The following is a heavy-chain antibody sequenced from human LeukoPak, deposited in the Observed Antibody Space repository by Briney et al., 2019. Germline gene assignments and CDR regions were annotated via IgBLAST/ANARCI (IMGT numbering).Heavy chain of an antibody. CDR1: GGTFNNYA. Sequence: SVKVSCKASGGTFNNYAISWVRQAPGQGLEWMGGIIPVFGTAHYGQNFQGGVTITTDEFTSTVYMEFIRLRSEDTAVYYCARDLGKGNLGDSWGQGTLVTVSS. J-gene: IGHJ5*02. CDR3: ARDLGKGNLGDS. D-gene: IGHD2-21*01. CDR2: IIPVFGTA. V-gene: IGHV1-69*05.